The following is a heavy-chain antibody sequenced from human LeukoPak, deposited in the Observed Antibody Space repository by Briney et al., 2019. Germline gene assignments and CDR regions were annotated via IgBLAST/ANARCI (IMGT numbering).Heavy chain of an antibody. CDR2: IYYSGST. D-gene: IGHD2-15*01. CDR1: GGSISSYS. Sequence: SETLSLTCTVSGGSISSYSWSWIRQPPGKGLEWIGYIYYSGSTNYNPSLKSRVTISVDTSKNQFSLKLSSVTAADTAVYYCARDYLLGYCSGGSCSERDYWGQGTLVTVSS. V-gene: IGHV4-59*12. CDR3: ARDYLLGYCSGGSCSERDY. J-gene: IGHJ4*02.